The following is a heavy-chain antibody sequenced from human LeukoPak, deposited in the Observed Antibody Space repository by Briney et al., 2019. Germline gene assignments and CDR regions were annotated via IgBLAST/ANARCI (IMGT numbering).Heavy chain of an antibody. J-gene: IGHJ3*02. CDR1: GFTFSSYW. V-gene: IGHV3-7*01. D-gene: IGHD2-8*02. CDR2: IKQDGSEK. Sequence: PGGSLRLPCAASGFTFSSYWMSWVRQAPGKGLEWVANIKQDGSEKYYVDSVKGRFTISRDNAKNSLYLQMNSPRAEDTAVYYCARVRSGGPGVDAFDIWGQGTMVTVS. CDR3: ARVRSGGPGVDAFDI.